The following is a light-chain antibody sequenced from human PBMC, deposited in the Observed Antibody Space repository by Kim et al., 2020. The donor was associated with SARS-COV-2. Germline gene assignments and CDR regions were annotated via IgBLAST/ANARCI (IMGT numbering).Light chain of an antibody. CDR3: QAWDTSTGRV. Sequence: SHELTQPPSVSVSPGQTAIITCSGDKLGDKDAYWYQQKPGQSPVMIIYQDSKRPSGIPERFSGSNSGNTATLTISGTQTMDESDYYCQAWDTSTGRVFGGGTQLTVL. V-gene: IGLV3-1*01. J-gene: IGLJ3*02. CDR2: QDS. CDR1: KLGDKD.